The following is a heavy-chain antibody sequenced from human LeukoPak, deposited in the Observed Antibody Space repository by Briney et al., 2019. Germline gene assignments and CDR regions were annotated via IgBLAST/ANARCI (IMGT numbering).Heavy chain of an antibody. V-gene: IGHV3-23*01. J-gene: IGHJ6*03. CDR1: GFTFSSYA. D-gene: IGHD3-3*01. Sequence: PGGSLRLSCAASGFTFSSYAMSWVRQAPGKGLEWVSAISGSGGSTYYADSVKGRFTISRDNSKNTLYLQMNSLRAEDTAEYYCAKAALYYDFWEGYMDVWGKGTTVTVSS. CDR3: AKAALYYDFWEGYMDV. CDR2: ISGSGGST.